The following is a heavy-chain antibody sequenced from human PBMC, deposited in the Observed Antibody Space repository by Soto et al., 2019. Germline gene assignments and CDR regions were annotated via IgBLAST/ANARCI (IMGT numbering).Heavy chain of an antibody. CDR3: ARTESGPFDP. CDR2: IYHSGST. CDR1: GGSISSGGYS. Sequence: QLQLQESGSGLVKPSQTLSLTCAVSGGSISSGGYSWSWIRQPPGKGLEWIGYIYHSGSTYYNPSLXSXAXIXXERSKNQFSLKLSSVTAADTAVYYCARTESGPFDPWGQGTLVTVSS. D-gene: IGHD1-1*01. V-gene: IGHV4-30-2*01. J-gene: IGHJ5*02.